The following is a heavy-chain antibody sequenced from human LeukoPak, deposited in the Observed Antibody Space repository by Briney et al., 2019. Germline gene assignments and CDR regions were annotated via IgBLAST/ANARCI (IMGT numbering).Heavy chain of an antibody. CDR2: TYYRSKWYN. J-gene: IGHJ3*02. V-gene: IGHV6-1*01. CDR1: GDSVSINSAA. CDR3: GRMTPYQPFDT. Sequence: SQTLSLTCAISGDSVSINSAAWNWLRQSPSRGLEWLGRTYYRSKWYNDYAVSVKSRITINPDTAKNQFSLQLNSVPPEDTAVYYCGRMTPYQPFDTWGQGTMVTVSS. D-gene: IGHD2-2*01.